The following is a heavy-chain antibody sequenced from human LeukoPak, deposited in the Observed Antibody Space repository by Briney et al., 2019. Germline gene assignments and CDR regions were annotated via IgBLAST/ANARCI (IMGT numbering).Heavy chain of an antibody. CDR2: LYSDGST. CDR3: AAYRGAHHKTFDY. CDR1: GFTVSRNY. V-gene: IGHV3-53*01. J-gene: IGHJ4*02. D-gene: IGHD1-26*01. Sequence: GGSLRLSCAASGFTVSRNYMSWVRQAPGKGLEWVSVLYSDGSTYHADSVKGRFTISRDDAKNSLDLQMNSLRVEDTAVYYCAAYRGAHHKTFDYWGRGTLVTVSS.